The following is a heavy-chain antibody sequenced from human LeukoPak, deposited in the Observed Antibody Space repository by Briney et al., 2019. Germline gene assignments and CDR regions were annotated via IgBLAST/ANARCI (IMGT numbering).Heavy chain of an antibody. Sequence: ASVKVSCKASGYTFTSYDINWVRQATGQGLEWMGWMNPNSGNTGYAQKFQGRVTMTRNTSISTAYMELSSLRSEDTAVYYCARVPEYCSGGSCYSDYWGQGTLVTVSS. CDR1: GYTFTSYD. CDR2: MNPNSGNT. D-gene: IGHD2-15*01. J-gene: IGHJ4*02. V-gene: IGHV1-8*01. CDR3: ARVPEYCSGGSCYSDY.